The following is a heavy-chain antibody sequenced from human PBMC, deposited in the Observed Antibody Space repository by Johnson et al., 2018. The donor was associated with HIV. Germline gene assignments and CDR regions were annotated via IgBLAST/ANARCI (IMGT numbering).Heavy chain of an antibody. CDR2: IYSGGST. CDR1: GFTVSSNY. Sequence: MLLVESGGGLIQPGGSLRLSCAASGFTVSSNYMSWVRQAPGKGLEWVSVIYSGGSTYYADSVKGRCTISRDNSKNTLYLQMNRLRAEDTAVYYCARDGPWLQSQRDAFDIWGQGTMVTVSS. V-gene: IGHV3-53*01. CDR3: ARDGPWLQSQRDAFDI. D-gene: IGHD5-24*01. J-gene: IGHJ3*02.